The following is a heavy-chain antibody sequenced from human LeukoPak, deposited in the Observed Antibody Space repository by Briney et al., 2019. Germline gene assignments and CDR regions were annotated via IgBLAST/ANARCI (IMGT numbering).Heavy chain of an antibody. Sequence: SETLSLTCTVSGGSISSYYWSWIRQPPGKGLEWIGYIYYSGSTNYNPSLKSRVTISVDTSKNQFSLKPSSVTAADTAVYYCARAPYYYDSPPSWFDPWGQGTLVTVSS. D-gene: IGHD3-22*01. J-gene: IGHJ5*02. V-gene: IGHV4-59*01. CDR2: IYYSGST. CDR3: ARAPYYYDSPPSWFDP. CDR1: GGSISSYY.